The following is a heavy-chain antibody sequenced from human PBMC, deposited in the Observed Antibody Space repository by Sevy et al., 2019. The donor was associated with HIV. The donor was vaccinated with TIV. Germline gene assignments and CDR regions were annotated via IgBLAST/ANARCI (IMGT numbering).Heavy chain of an antibody. CDR1: GGSISSGGYY. CDR3: ARGSDTAMVTIYYFDY. Sequence: SETLSLTCTVSGGSISSGGYYWSWIRQHPGKGLEWIGYIYYSGSTYYTPSLKSRVTISVDTSKNQFSLKLSSVTAADTAVYYCARGSDTAMVTIYYFDYWGQGTLVTVSS. V-gene: IGHV4-31*03. CDR2: IYYSGST. J-gene: IGHJ4*02. D-gene: IGHD5-18*01.